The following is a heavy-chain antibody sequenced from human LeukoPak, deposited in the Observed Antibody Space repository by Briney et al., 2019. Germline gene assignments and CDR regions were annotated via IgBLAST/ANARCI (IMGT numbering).Heavy chain of an antibody. D-gene: IGHD6-13*01. Sequence: GGSLRLSCAASGFTFSSYAMSWVRQAPGKGLEWVSAISGSGGSTYYADSVKGRFTISRDNSKNTMYLQMNSLRAEAPAVYCCAKDIAAQTSWGQGTLVTVSS. CDR1: GFTFSSYA. V-gene: IGHV3-23*01. CDR3: AKDIAAQTS. CDR2: ISGSGGST. J-gene: IGHJ4*02.